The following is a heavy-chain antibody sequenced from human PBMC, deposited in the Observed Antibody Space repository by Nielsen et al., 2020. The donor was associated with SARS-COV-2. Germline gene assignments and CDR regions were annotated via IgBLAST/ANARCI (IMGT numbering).Heavy chain of an antibody. CDR3: ARDVALNDYYDSSGYYGGPADY. J-gene: IGHJ4*02. CDR1: GRTFSSYS. Sequence: GGSLRLSCAASGRTFSSYSMNWVRQAPGKGLEGVAVIRYDGSNKYYADSVKGRFTIYRDNSKNTLYLQMNSLGAEDTAVYYCARDVALNDYYDSSGYYGGPADYWGQGTLVTVSS. V-gene: IGHV3-33*08. D-gene: IGHD3-22*01. CDR2: IRYDGSNK.